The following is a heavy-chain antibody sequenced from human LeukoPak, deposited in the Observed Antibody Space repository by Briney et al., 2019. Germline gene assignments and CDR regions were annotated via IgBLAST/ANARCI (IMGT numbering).Heavy chain of an antibody. CDR2: TYYRSKWYS. V-gene: IGHV6-1*01. CDR3: ARVAERECDC. J-gene: IGHJ4*02. D-gene: IGHD1-1*01. Sequence: SQTLSLTCAISGDSVSSNSVALSWIRQSPSRGLEWLGRTYYRSKWYSDYAVSVKSRITINPDTSKNQFSLQLNSVTPEDTAVYYCARVAERECDCWGQGTLVTVSS. CDR1: GDSVSSNSVA.